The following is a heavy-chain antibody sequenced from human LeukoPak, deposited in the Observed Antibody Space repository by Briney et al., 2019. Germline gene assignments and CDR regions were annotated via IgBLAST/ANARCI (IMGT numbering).Heavy chain of an antibody. CDR2: IYYSGST. CDR1: GGSISTYY. CDR3: ASGGGGYRQPLDY. Sequence: SETLSLTCTVSGGSISTYYWSWIRQPPGKGLKWIGYIYYSGSTNYDPSLKSRVTISVDTSKNQFSLKLSSVTPADTAVYYCASGGGGYRQPLDYWGQGTLVTVSS. V-gene: IGHV4-59*01. D-gene: IGHD3-22*01. J-gene: IGHJ4*02.